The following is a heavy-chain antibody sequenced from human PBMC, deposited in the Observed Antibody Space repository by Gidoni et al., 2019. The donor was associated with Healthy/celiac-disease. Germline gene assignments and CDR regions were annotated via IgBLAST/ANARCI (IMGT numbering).Heavy chain of an antibody. J-gene: IGHJ6*02. Sequence: EVQLVESGGGLVKPGGSLRLSCAASGFTFSSYSMNWVRQAPGKGLEGVSSISSSSSYIYYADSVKGRFTISRDNAKNSLYLQMNSLRAEDTAVYYCARYVVTTGFYYYGMDVWGQGTTVTVSS. CDR2: ISSSSSYI. CDR1: GFTFSSYS. D-gene: IGHD2-21*02. V-gene: IGHV3-21*01. CDR3: ARYVVTTGFYYYGMDV.